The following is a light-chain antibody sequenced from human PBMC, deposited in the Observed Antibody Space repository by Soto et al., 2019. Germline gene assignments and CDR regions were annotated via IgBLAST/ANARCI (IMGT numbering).Light chain of an antibody. Sequence: QSALTQPRSVSGSPGQSVTISCTGTSTDVGGYNYVSWFQQHPGKAPKFIVYDVTKRPSGVPDRFSGSKSGNTASLTISGLQAEDEADYYCCSYAGNFIWVFGGGTQLTVL. V-gene: IGLV2-11*01. J-gene: IGLJ3*02. CDR3: CSYAGNFIWV. CDR1: STDVGGYNY. CDR2: DVT.